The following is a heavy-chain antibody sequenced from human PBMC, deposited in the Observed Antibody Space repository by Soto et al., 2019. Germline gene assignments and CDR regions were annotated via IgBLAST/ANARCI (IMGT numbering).Heavy chain of an antibody. CDR2: IYYSGST. CDR3: ARDISSSWYDY. V-gene: IGHV4-31*03. D-gene: IGHD6-13*01. J-gene: IGHJ4*02. CDR1: GGSISSGGYY. Sequence: SETLSLTCTVSGGSISSGGYYWSWIRQHPGKGLEWIGYIYYSGSTYYNPSLKSRVTISVDTSKNQFSLKLSSVTAADTAVYYCARDISSSWYDYWGQGTLGTVS.